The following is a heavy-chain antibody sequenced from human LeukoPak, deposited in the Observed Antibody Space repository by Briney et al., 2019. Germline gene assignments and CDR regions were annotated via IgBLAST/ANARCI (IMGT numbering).Heavy chain of an antibody. CDR1: GFTFSSYA. D-gene: IGHD6-13*01. Sequence: GGSLRLPCAASGFTFSSYAMHWVRQAPGKGLEWVAFIHYDGSNNYYADSVKGRFTISRDNSKNTLYLQMNTLRADDTAVYYCAKDHGSSDWYYFDYWGQGTLVTVSS. CDR2: IHYDGSNN. CDR3: AKDHGSSDWYYFDY. V-gene: IGHV3-30*02. J-gene: IGHJ4*02.